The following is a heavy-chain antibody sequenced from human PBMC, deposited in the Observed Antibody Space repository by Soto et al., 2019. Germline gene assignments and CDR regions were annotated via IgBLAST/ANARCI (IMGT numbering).Heavy chain of an antibody. V-gene: IGHV1-3*01. CDR1: GYTFTSYA. CDR2: INAGNGNT. CDR3: ATDAGLRCDFWSGPTSYGMDV. D-gene: IGHD3-3*01. J-gene: IGHJ6*02. Sequence: GASVKVSFKASGYTFTSYAMHWVRQAPGQRLEWMGWINAGNGNTKYSQKFQGRVTITRDTSASTAYMELSSLRSEDTAVYYCATDAGLRCDFWSGPTSYGMDVWGQGTTVTVSS.